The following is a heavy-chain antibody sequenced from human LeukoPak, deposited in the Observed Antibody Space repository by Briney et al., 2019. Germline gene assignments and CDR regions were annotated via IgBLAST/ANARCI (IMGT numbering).Heavy chain of an antibody. V-gene: IGHV3-7*02. J-gene: IGHJ4*02. CDR1: GFXFSSYW. CDR3: ASHYGDYSFFDY. CDR2: IKQDGSEK. Sequence: GGSLRLSCGASGFXFSSYWISWVRQAPGKGLEWVANIKQDGSEKYYVDSVKGRFTISRDNAKNSLYLQMNSLRAEDTAVYYCASHYGDYSFFDYWGQGTLVTVSS. D-gene: IGHD4-17*01.